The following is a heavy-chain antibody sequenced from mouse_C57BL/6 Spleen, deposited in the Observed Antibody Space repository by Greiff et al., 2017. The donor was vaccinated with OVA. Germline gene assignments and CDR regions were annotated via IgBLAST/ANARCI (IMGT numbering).Heavy chain of an antibody. CDR2: INPSSGYT. CDR1: GYTFTSYT. Sequence: VKLVESGAELARPGASVKMSCKASGYTFTSYTMHWVKQRPGQGLEWIGYINPSSGYTKYNQKFKDKATLTADKSSSTAYMQLSSLTSEDSAVYYCAREPRGYFDVWGTGTTVTVSS. J-gene: IGHJ1*03. CDR3: AREPRGYFDV. V-gene: IGHV1-4*01.